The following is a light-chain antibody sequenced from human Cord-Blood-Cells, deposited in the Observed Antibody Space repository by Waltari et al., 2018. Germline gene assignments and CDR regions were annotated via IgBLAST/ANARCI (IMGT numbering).Light chain of an antibody. CDR1: QSVSSSY. CDR3: QQYGSSP. Sequence: EIVLTQSPGTLSLSPGERVTLSCRASQSVSSSYLAWYQQKPGQAPRLLIYGASSRATGIPDRFSGSGSGTDFTLTISRLEPEDFAVYYCQQYGSSPFGQGTKVEIK. J-gene: IGKJ1*01. V-gene: IGKV3-20*01. CDR2: GAS.